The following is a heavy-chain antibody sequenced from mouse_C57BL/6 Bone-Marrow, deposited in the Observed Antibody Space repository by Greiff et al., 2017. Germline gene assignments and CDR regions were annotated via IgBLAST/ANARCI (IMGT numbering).Heavy chain of an antibody. CDR2: IYPSDSET. Sequence: QVQLQQPGAELVRPGSSVKLSCKASGYTFTSYWMDWVKQRPGQGLEWIGNIYPSDSETHYNQKFKDKATLTVDKSSSTAYMQLSSLTSEDSAVYYCAREGYYYGSSGYFDVWGTGTTVTVSS. CDR1: GYTFTSYW. CDR3: AREGYYYGSSGYFDV. J-gene: IGHJ1*03. D-gene: IGHD1-1*01. V-gene: IGHV1-61*01.